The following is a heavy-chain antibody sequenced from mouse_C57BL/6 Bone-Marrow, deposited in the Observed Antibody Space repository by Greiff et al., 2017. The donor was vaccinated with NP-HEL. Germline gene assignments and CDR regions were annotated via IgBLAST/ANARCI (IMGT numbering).Heavy chain of an antibody. CDR1: GYTFTSYW. CDR3: ARRFFILTTVVATGYFDV. Sequence: QVQLQQSGAELVKPGASVKLSCKASGYTFTSYWMHWVKQRPGRGLEWIGRIDPNSGGTKYNEKFKSKATLTVDKPSSTAYMQLSSLTSEDSAVYYGARRFFILTTVVATGYFDVWGTGTTVTVSS. V-gene: IGHV1-72*01. J-gene: IGHJ1*03. CDR2: IDPNSGGT. D-gene: IGHD1-1*01.